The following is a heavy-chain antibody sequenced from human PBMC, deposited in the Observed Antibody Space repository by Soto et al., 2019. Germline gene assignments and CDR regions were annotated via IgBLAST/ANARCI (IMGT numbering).Heavy chain of an antibody. Sequence: SETLSLTCTVSGGSISSYYWSWIRQPAGKGLEWIGRIYTSGSTNYNPSLKSRVTMSVDTSKNQFSLKLSSVTAADTAVYYCARACSSNSCYDVFDYWGKGTLVTVSS. CDR1: GGSISSYY. J-gene: IGHJ4*02. CDR2: IYTSGST. D-gene: IGHD2-2*01. V-gene: IGHV4-4*07. CDR3: ARACSSNSCYDVFDY.